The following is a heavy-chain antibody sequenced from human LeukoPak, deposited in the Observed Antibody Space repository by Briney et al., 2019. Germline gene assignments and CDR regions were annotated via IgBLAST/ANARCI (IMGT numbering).Heavy chain of an antibody. V-gene: IGHV4-38-2*02. J-gene: IGHJ3*02. Sequence: PSETLSLTCTVSGYPIGSGDYWGWIRQPPGKGLEWIGSIYHSGSTYHNPSLKSRVAISVDTSKNHFSLKLSSVTAADTAVYYCARGSGDSSGYFGLGAFDIWGRGTMVTVSS. CDR2: IYHSGST. CDR1: GYPIGSGDY. CDR3: ARGSGDSSGYFGLGAFDI. D-gene: IGHD3-22*01.